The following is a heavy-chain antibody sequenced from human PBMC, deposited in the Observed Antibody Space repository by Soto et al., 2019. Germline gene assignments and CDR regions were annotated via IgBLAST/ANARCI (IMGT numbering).Heavy chain of an antibody. D-gene: IGHD2-8*01. V-gene: IGHV3-15*01. CDR1: GFTFSSAW. CDR2: IKSKTDGGTT. Sequence: GGSLRLSCAASGFTFSSAWMSWVRQAPGTGLEWVGRIKSKTDGGTTDYAAPVKGRFTISRDDSKNTLYLQMNSLKTEDTAVYYCTTGPQHCTNGVCYSFDYWGQGALVTVSS. J-gene: IGHJ4*02. CDR3: TTGPQHCTNGVCYSFDY.